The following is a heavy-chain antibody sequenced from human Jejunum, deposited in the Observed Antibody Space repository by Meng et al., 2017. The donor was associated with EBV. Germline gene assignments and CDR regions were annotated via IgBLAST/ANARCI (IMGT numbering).Heavy chain of an antibody. CDR3: VSGRLDDTHWIVDF. CDR2: FNKENGNT. J-gene: IGHJ2*01. Sequence: VSLVQLGAAGHQPGGSVKVSSMASGYTFTTYGSQLVRQWAGQNPEWMGWFNKENGNTKNSQKIQDSDTIIKVTSARTDYLELRTLRSEDTAVYYCVSGRLDDTHWIVDFWGRETLVTVSS. V-gene: IGHV1-3*04. CDR1: GYTFTTYG. D-gene: IGHD1-1*01.